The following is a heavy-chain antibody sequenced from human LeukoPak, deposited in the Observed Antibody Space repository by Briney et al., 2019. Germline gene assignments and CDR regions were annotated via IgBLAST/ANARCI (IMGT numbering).Heavy chain of an antibody. CDR3: ARDRPGYSSGWYAGGAFDI. CDR2: ISGSGGST. Sequence: GGSLRLSCAASGFTFSSYAMSWVRQAPGKGLEWVSAISGSGGSTYYADSVKGQFTVSRDNSKNTLYLQMNSLRAEDTAVYYCARDRPGYSSGWYAGGAFDIWGQGTMVTVSS. CDR1: GFTFSSYA. J-gene: IGHJ3*02. V-gene: IGHV3-23*01. D-gene: IGHD6-19*01.